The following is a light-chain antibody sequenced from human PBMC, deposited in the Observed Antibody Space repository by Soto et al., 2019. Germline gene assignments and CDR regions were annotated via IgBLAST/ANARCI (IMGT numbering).Light chain of an antibody. J-gene: IGLJ2*01. V-gene: IGLV4-60*03. CDR2: LEGSGSY. CDR3: ETSV. CDR1: SGHSSYI. Sequence: QSVLTQSSSASASLGSSVKLTCTLSSGHSSYIIAWHQQQPGKAPRYLMKLEGSGSYNKGSGVPDRFSGSSSGADRYLTISNLQSEDEADYYCETSVFGGGTKVTVL.